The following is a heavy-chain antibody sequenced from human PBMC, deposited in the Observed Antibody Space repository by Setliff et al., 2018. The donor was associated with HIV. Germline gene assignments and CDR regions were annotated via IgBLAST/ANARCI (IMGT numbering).Heavy chain of an antibody. CDR2: IIPMYGVT. J-gene: IGHJ4*02. CDR3: ATGGGQSFDY. CDR1: GYTFTSFG. V-gene: IGHV1-69*05. D-gene: IGHD1-26*01. Sequence: GASVKVSCKASGYTFTSFGISWVRQAPGQGPEWMGGIIPMYGVTNYAQKFQGRVTITTDESTSTAYMELRGLSPDDTALYFCATGGGQSFDYWGQGTLVTVSS.